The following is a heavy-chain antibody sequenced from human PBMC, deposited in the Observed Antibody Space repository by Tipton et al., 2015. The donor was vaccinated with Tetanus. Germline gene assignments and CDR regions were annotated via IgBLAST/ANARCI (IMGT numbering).Heavy chain of an antibody. V-gene: IGHV1-18*01. CDR1: GYTFPRYG. CDR3: ARDVTMVGEMTFEY. J-gene: IGHJ4*02. Sequence: QSGAEVKKPGASVKVSCKASGYTFPRYGISWVRQAPGQGLEWMGWIDTDNGKANYAQRFHDRVTMTTDASSSTVYMELRSLRSDDTAVYYWARDVTMVGEMTFEYWGQGTLVTVSS. CDR2: IDTDNGKA. D-gene: IGHD3-3*01.